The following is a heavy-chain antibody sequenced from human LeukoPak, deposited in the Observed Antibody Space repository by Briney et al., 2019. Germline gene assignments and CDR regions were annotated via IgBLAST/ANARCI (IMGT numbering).Heavy chain of an antibody. CDR1: GVSISSYY. CDR2: IYYSGST. J-gene: IGHJ4*02. V-gene: IGHV4-59*01. Sequence: SETLSLTCTVSGVSISSYYWSWIRQPPGKGLEWIGYIYYSGSTKYNPSLNSRVTISVDTSKNQFSLKLSSVTAADTAVYYCARLGHCSGGSCSYYFDYWGQGTLVTVSS. D-gene: IGHD2-15*01. CDR3: ARLGHCSGGSCSYYFDY.